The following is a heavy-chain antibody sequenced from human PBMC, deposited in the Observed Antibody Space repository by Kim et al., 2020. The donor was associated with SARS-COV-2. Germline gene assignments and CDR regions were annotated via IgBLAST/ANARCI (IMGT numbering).Heavy chain of an antibody. Sequence: SVNVSCKASGGTFSSYAISWVRQAPGQGLEWMGGIIPIFGTANYAQKFQGRVTITADESTSTAYMELSSLRSEDTAVYYCARGSYYDSSGYYSGNAFDIWGQGTMVTVSS. CDR3: ARGSYYDSSGYYSGNAFDI. D-gene: IGHD3-22*01. CDR1: GGTFSSYA. J-gene: IGHJ3*02. V-gene: IGHV1-69*13. CDR2: IIPIFGTA.